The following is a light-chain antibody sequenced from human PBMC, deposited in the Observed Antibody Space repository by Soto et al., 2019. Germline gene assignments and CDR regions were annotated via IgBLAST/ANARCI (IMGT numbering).Light chain of an antibody. CDR2: AAS. V-gene: IGKV1-8*01. CDR3: RQYYCYPLT. J-gene: IGKJ4*01. Sequence: AIRMTQSPSSLSASTGDRVTITCRASQGISSYLAWYQQKPGKAPKLLIYAASTLQSGVPSRFSGSGSGTDFTLTISCLQSEDFATYYCRQYYCYPLTFGGGTKVEIK. CDR1: QGISSY.